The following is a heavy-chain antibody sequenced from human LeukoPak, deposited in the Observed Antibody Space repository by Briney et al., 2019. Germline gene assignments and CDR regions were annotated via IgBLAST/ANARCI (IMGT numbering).Heavy chain of an antibody. Sequence: PGGSLRLSCAASGFIFSTYAMSWVRQAPGKGLEYVSSITGSAISTYYAGSVKGRFTISRDNSKNTLYLQMNSLRAEDTAVYYCARGLIYSPNWFDPWGQGTLVTVSS. D-gene: IGHD4-11*01. CDR2: ITGSAIST. J-gene: IGHJ5*02. CDR3: ARGLIYSPNWFDP. CDR1: GFIFSTYA. V-gene: IGHV3-23*01.